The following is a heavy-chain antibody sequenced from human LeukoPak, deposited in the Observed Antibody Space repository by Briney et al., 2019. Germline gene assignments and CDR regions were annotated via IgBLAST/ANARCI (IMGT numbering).Heavy chain of an antibody. V-gene: IGHV4-59*01. D-gene: IGHD2-2*01. Sequence: SETLSLTCTVSGGSISSYYWSWIRQPPGKGLEWIGYIYYSGSTNYNPSLKSRVTISVDTSKNQFSLKLSSVTAADTAVYYCARSLYPNWYFDLWGQGTLVTVSS. CDR2: IYYSGST. CDR3: ARSLYPNWYFDL. J-gene: IGHJ2*01. CDR1: GGSISSYY.